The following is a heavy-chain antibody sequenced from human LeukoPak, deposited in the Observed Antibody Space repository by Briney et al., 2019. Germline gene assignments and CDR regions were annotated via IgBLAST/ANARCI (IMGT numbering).Heavy chain of an antibody. CDR3: ARDPCSGGSCYFPNQYGDAFDI. V-gene: IGHV1-3*01. D-gene: IGHD2-15*01. CDR2: MNAGNDNR. J-gene: IGHJ3*02. CDR1: GYTFTSYS. Sequence: ASVKVSFKASGYTFTSYSMHWVRQAPGQRLEWMGWMNAGNDNRKYSQNFQGRVTFTRNTSANTAYMDLSSLRSEDTAVYYCARDPCSGGSCYFPNQYGDAFDIWGQGTMVTVSS.